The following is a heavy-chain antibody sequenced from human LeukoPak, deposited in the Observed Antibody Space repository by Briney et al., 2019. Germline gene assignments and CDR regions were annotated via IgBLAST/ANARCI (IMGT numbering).Heavy chain of an antibody. Sequence: ASVKLSCKASGGTFSSYAIIWVRQAPGQGLEWVGMIIPILGIANYAQKFQGRVTITADKSTSTAYMELSSLRSEDTAAYYCARDGPPLAVATLRDYYYGMDVWGQGTTVTVSS. D-gene: IGHD6-19*01. CDR1: GGTFSSYA. CDR3: ARDGPPLAVATLRDYYYGMDV. CDR2: IIPILGIA. J-gene: IGHJ6*02. V-gene: IGHV1-69*04.